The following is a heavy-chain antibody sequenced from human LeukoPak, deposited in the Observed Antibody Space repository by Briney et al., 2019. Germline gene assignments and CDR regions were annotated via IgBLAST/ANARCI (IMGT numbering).Heavy chain of an antibody. CDR2: ISYDGADK. J-gene: IGHJ4*02. D-gene: IGHD4-17*01. V-gene: IGHV3-30*04. CDR3: ACPHDSYGDYSDFHY. Sequence: GGSLRLSCAASGFIFGAHAMHWVRQAPGKGLEWVALISYDGADKYYADSVRGRFTIPRDNSKNTLYLQMNSLRAGDTAVYYCACPHDSYGDYSDFHYWGQGTLVTVSS. CDR1: GFIFGAHA.